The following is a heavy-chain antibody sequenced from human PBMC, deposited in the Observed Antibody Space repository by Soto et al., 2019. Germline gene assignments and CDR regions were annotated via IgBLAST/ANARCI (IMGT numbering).Heavy chain of an antibody. D-gene: IGHD5-18*01. CDR1: GYTFTSYG. CDR2: ISAYNGNT. CDR3: APHGRTAMGPNYFDY. V-gene: IGHV1-18*01. Sequence: ASVKVSCKASGYTFTSYGISWVRQAPGQWLEWMGWISAYNGNTNYAQKLQGRVTMTTDTSTSTAYMELRSLRSDDTAVYYCAPHGRTAMGPNYFDYWGQGTLVTVSS. J-gene: IGHJ4*02.